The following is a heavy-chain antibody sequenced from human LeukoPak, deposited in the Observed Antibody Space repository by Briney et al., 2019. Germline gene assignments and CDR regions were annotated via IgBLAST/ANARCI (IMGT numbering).Heavy chain of an antibody. CDR1: GYTFSDYY. D-gene: IGHD6-19*01. Sequence: ASVKVSCKASGYTFSDYYIHWVRQAPGQGLERMAWINPSNGDTNYAQKFQGRVTMTRDTSISTAYMELTRLISDDTAVYYCARVGSSGWYVHPTLDYWGQGTLVTVSS. CDR2: INPSNGDT. V-gene: IGHV1-2*02. J-gene: IGHJ4*02. CDR3: ARVGSSGWYVHPTLDY.